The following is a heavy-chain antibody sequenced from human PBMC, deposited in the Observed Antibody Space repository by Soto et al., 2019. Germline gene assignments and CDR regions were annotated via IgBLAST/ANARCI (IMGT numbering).Heavy chain of an antibody. CDR3: ARDGYQLLSMVDYYYGMDV. CDR1: GCTFTSYG. J-gene: IGHJ6*02. D-gene: IGHD2-2*01. V-gene: IGHV1-18*01. Sequence: ASVKVSCKASGCTFTSYGISWVRQAPGQGLEWMGWISAYNGNTNYAQKLQGRVTMTTDTSTSTAYMELRSLRSDDTAVYYCARDGYQLLSMVDYYYGMDVWGQGTTVTVSS. CDR2: ISAYNGNT.